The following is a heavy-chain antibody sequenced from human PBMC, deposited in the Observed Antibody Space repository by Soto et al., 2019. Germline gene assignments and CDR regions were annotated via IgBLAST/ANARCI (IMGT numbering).Heavy chain of an antibody. CDR3: NRGSEYDFWSGYL. CDR1: GGTSTRYA. J-gene: IGHJ4*02. Sequence: ERLVQSGAEVRKPGSSVKVSCKVTGGTSTRYAINWVRQAPGQGLEWMGGIVPMFGTSKYAQKFQGRVTITADTSTNIAYMELRSLRSEDTAVYYCNRGSEYDFWSGYLWCQGTLVSVSS. V-gene: IGHV1-69*06. D-gene: IGHD3-3*01. CDR2: IVPMFGTS.